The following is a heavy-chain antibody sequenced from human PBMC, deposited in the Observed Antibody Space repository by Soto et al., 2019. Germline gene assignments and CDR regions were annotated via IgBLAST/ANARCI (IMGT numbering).Heavy chain of an antibody. J-gene: IGHJ5*02. V-gene: IGHV4-59*01. CDR1: GGSISYYY. D-gene: IGHD5-12*01. Sequence: LALTCTVSGGSISYYYWGWIRQPPGKGLEWIGSIYYSGNTHYNPSLKSRVTISVDTSMNQFSLNLDSVTAVDSAVYYCVRGGYVHAFQSWGRGPLASVPS. CDR3: VRGGYVHAFQS. CDR2: IYYSGNT.